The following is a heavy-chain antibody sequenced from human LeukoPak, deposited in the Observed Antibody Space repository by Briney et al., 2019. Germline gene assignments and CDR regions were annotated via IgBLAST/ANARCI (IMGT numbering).Heavy chain of an antibody. CDR2: IYYSGST. Sequence: SETLSLTCAVSGGSISSSNSYWGWIRQPPGRGLEWIGNIYYSGSTYYNPSLKSRVTISVDTSKNQFSLKLSSVTAADTAVYYCARPYTGYYYMDVWGKGTTVTVSS. V-gene: IGHV4-39*07. D-gene: IGHD2-2*02. CDR3: ARPYTGYYYMDV. J-gene: IGHJ6*03. CDR1: GGSISSSNSY.